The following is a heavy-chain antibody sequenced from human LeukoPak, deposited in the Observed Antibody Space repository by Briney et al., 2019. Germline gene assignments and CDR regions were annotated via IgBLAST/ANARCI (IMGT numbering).Heavy chain of an antibody. D-gene: IGHD5-18*01. Sequence: PSETLSLTCTVSGYSISSGYYWGWIRQPPGKGLEWIGSIYHSGSTYYNPSLKSRVTISVDTSKNQFSLKLSSVTAADTAVYYCARPRDIQLWLYFDYWGQGTLVTVSS. V-gene: IGHV4-38-2*02. J-gene: IGHJ4*02. CDR1: GYSISSGYY. CDR2: IYHSGST. CDR3: ARPRDIQLWLYFDY.